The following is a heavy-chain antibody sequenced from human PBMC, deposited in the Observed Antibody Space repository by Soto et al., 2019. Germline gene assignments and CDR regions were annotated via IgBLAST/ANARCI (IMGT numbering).Heavy chain of an antibody. CDR1: GGTFSSYA. V-gene: IGHV1-69*13. CDR2: ITPIFGTA. Sequence: AVKVSCKASGGTFSSYAISWVRQAPGQGLEWMGGITPIFGTANYAQKFQGRVTITADESTSTAYMELSSLRSEDTAVYYCASRITMVRGVIIAQNYYYYGMDVWGQGTTVTVSS. CDR3: ASRITMVRGVIIAQNYYYYGMDV. J-gene: IGHJ6*02. D-gene: IGHD3-10*01.